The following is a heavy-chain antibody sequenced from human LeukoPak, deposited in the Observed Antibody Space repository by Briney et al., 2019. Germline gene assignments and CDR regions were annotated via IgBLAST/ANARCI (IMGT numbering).Heavy chain of an antibody. Sequence: PWGSLRLSCAASGCTFDDYGMSWVRQAPGKGLGVVCVINWNGGSTGYADSVKGRLTISRDNPKSSLYVPMISQRSEDTALYYCASDGVILWFGEFYYYMDVWGKGTTVTVSS. J-gene: IGHJ6*03. D-gene: IGHD3-10*01. CDR2: INWNGGST. CDR1: GCTFDDYG. V-gene: IGHV3-20*04. CDR3: ASDGVILWFGEFYYYMDV.